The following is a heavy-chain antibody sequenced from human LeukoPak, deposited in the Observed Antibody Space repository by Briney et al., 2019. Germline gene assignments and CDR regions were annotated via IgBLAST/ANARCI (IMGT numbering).Heavy chain of an antibody. CDR2: ISDDGSNT. J-gene: IGHJ4*02. CDR1: GFTFGSYV. CDR3: ARNSDGSASEYLDY. D-gene: IGHD2/OR15-2a*01. V-gene: IGHV3-30*03. Sequence: GGSLRLSCAASGFTFGSYVMHWVRQAPGKGLEWVALISDDGSNTYYAASVKGRFTISRDNSKNTLYLQMNSLRAEDTAVYYCARNSDGSASEYLDYWGEGNLVTVS.